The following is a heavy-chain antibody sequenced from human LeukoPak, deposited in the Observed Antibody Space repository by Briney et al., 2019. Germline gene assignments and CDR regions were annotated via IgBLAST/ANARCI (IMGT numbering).Heavy chain of an antibody. Sequence: GASVKVSCKASGGTFSSYAISWVRQAPGQGLEWMGWINTNTGNPTYAQGFTGRFVFSLDTSVSTAYLQISSLKAEDTAVYYCARDPGRWLRPRYYYYMDVWGKGTTVTVSS. V-gene: IGHV7-4-1*02. J-gene: IGHJ6*03. CDR3: ARDPGRWLRPRYYYYMDV. D-gene: IGHD5-12*01. CDR2: INTNTGNP. CDR1: GGTFSSYA.